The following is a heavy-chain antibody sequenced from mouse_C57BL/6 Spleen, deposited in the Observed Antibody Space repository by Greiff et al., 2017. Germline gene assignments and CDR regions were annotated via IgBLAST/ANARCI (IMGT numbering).Heavy chain of an antibody. D-gene: IGHD1-1*01. J-gene: IGHJ1*03. Sequence: EVQLQESGPGLVKPSQSLSLTCTVTGYSITSGYDWHWIRHFPGNKLEWMGYISYSGSTNYNPSLKSRISITHDTSKNHFFLKLNSVTTEDTATYYCARATTVVATDWYFDVWGTGTTVTVSS. CDR2: ISYSGST. V-gene: IGHV3-1*01. CDR1: GYSITSGYD. CDR3: ARATTVVATDWYFDV.